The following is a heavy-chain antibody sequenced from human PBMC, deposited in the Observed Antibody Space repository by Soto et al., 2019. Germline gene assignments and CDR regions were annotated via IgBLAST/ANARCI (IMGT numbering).Heavy chain of an antibody. CDR3: ARVKRSTSRLDP. CDR1: GGSLGNYY. CDR2: VYYSGST. D-gene: IGHD1-26*01. V-gene: IGHV4-59*01. Sequence: SETLSLTCSVSGGSLGNYYWSWIRQPPGKGLEWIGYVYYSGSTSYNPSLETGVTISVDTSKNQFSLKLTSVTPADTAIYYCARVKRSTSRLDPWGQGTLVTVSS. J-gene: IGHJ5*02.